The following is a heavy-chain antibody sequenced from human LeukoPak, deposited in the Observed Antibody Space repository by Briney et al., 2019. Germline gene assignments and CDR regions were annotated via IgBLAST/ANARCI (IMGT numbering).Heavy chain of an antibody. CDR3: ARDLTGYEGSNWFDP. CDR1: GYSISSGYY. D-gene: IGHD7-27*01. V-gene: IGHV4-38-2*02. J-gene: IGHJ5*02. Sequence: PSETLSLTCAVSGYSISSGYYWGWIRQPPGKGLEWIGSIYHSGSTYYNPPLKSRVTISVDNSKNQFSLKLSSVNAADTAVYYCARDLTGYEGSNWFDPWGQGTLVTVSS. CDR2: IYHSGST.